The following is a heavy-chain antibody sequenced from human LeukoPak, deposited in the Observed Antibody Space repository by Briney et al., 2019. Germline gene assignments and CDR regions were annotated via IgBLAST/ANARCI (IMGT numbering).Heavy chain of an antibody. J-gene: IGHJ6*02. CDR1: GGSISSYY. V-gene: IGHV4-59*01. CDR3: GRTPPHCSGGSCYLSYYFYGMDV. D-gene: IGHD2-15*01. CDR2: IYYSGST. Sequence: PSETLSLTCTVSGGSISSYYWSWIRQPPGKGLEWIGYIYYSGSTKYIPSLKSRVTISVDTSKNHFSLKLSSVTAADTAVYYCGRTPPHCSGGSCYLSYYFYGMDVWGQGTTVTVSS.